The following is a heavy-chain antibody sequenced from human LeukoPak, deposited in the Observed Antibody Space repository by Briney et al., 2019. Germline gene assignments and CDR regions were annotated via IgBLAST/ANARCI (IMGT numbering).Heavy chain of an antibody. D-gene: IGHD1-26*01. CDR3: ARNGSPQLWFDP. CDR1: SGSINTYA. J-gene: IGHJ5*02. CDR2: IYYSGIS. V-gene: IGHV4-59*01. Sequence: SETLSLTCTVPSGSINTYAYNWIRQPPGKGLEWIGNIYYSGISQYNPSLRGRVTMSVDTSKNHFSLKLSSVTAADTAVYYCARNGSPQLWFDPWGQGTLVTVSS.